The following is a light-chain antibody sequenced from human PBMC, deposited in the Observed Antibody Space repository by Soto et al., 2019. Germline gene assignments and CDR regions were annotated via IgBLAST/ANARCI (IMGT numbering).Light chain of an antibody. V-gene: IGKV3-15*01. J-gene: IGKJ1*01. CDR3: QQFNNWPP. Sequence: EIVMTQSPATLSVSPGERATLSCRASQSVSSNLAWYQQKPGQAPRLLIYGASTRATGIPARFSGSGSGTEFTLTISSLQSEDFAVCYCQQFNNWPPFGQGTKVEIK. CDR2: GAS. CDR1: QSVSSN.